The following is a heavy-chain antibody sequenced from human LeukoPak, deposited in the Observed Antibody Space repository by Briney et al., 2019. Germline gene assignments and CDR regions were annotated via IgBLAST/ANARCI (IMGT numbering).Heavy chain of an antibody. V-gene: IGHV3-30*02. J-gene: IGHJ4*02. D-gene: IGHD1-26*01. CDR1: GFTFTYYG. CDR3: AKGITGTGSYSVADH. Sequence: QTGGSLRLSCGASGFTFTYYGMHWVRQAPGKGLEWVTFVRSDGSDKYYADSVKGRFTFPRDNSKNTVYLQMNSLRAEDTAVYYCAKGITGTGSYSVADHWGQGILVTVSS. CDR2: VRSDGSDK.